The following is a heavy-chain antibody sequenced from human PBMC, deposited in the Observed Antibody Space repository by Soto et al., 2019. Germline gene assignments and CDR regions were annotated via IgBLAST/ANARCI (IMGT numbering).Heavy chain of an antibody. D-gene: IGHD6-19*01. J-gene: IGHJ4*02. Sequence: TSETLSLTCTVSGGSISSSSYYWGWIRQPPGKGLEWIGSIYYSGSTYYNPSLKSRVTISVDTSKNQFSLKLSSVTAADTAVYYCARDPVKQWYFDYWGQGNLVTVSS. CDR1: GGSISSSSYY. V-gene: IGHV4-39*01. CDR2: IYYSGST. CDR3: ARDPVKQWYFDY.